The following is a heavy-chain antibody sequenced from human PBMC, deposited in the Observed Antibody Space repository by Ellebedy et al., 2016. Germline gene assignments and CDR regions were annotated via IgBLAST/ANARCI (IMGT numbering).Heavy chain of an antibody. CDR2: IKSKAEGGTP. J-gene: IGHJ4*02. Sequence: GGSLRLSCAASGFTFRNAWMTWVRQAPGKGLEWVGRIKSKAEGGTPDYAGPVKGRFTISRDDSNNTLFLQMHSLTTEDTAVYYCGTDVTPHCVNGVCYMFDYWGQGALVTVSS. V-gene: IGHV3-15*01. CDR1: GFTFRNAW. D-gene: IGHD2-8*01. CDR3: GTDVTPHCVNGVCYMFDY.